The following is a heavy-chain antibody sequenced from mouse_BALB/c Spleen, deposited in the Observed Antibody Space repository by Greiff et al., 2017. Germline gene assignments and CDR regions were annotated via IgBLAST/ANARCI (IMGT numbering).Heavy chain of an antibody. J-gene: IGHJ3*01. V-gene: IGHV3-6*02. Sequence: EVQLVESGPGLVKPSQSLSLTCSVTGYSITSGYYWNWIRQFPGNKLEWMGYISYDGSNNYNPSLKNRISITRDTSKNQFFLKLNSVTTEDTATYYCASDYPWFAYWGQGTLVTVSA. CDR2: ISYDGSN. CDR1: GYSITSGYY. CDR3: ASDYPWFAY.